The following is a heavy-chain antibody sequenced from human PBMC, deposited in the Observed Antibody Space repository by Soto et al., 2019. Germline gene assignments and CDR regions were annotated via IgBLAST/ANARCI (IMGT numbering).Heavy chain of an antibody. Sequence: ASVTVSCTASGYSFTGNSMHWVRQAPGQGLEWMGMINPSGGSTSYAQKFQGRVTMTRDTSTSTVYMELSSLRSEDTAVYYCARGALYNWFDPWGQGTLVTVSS. V-gene: IGHV1-46*01. CDR3: ARGALYNWFDP. CDR2: INPSGGST. J-gene: IGHJ5*02. CDR1: GYSFTGNS.